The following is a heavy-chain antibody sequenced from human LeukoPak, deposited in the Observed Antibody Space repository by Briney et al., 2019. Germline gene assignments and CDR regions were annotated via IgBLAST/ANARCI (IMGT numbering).Heavy chain of an antibody. CDR3: AKDFGRNLGGPGY. CDR2: ISGNGGRT. V-gene: IGHV3-23*01. CDR1: GFTFSTYT. D-gene: IGHD1-14*01. Sequence: GGSLRLSCAASGFTFSTYTMAWVRQAPGGGLEWVSGISGNGGRTYYADSVKGRFAISRDDSKSTLYLQMNSLRGEDTAVYYCAKDFGRNLGGPGYWGRGTLVIVSS. J-gene: IGHJ4*02.